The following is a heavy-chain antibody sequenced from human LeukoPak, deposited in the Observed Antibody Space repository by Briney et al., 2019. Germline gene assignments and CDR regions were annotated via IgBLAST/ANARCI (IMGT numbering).Heavy chain of an antibody. CDR1: GFTFSSYG. D-gene: IGHD2-2*01. CDR2: IWYDGSNK. CDR3: ARVVPAAIIDY. V-gene: IGHV3-33*01. J-gene: IGHJ4*02. Sequence: GGSLRLSCAASGFTFSSYGMHWVRQAPGKGLEWVAVIWYDGSNKYYADSVKGRFTISRDNSKNTLYLQMNSLRAEDTAVYYCARVVPAAIIDYWGQGTLVTVSS.